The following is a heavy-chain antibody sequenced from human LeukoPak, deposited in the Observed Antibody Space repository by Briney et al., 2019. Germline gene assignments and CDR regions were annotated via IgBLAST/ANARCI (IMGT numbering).Heavy chain of an antibody. Sequence: SETLSLTCAVYGGSFSGYYWSWIRQPPGKGLEWIGEINHSGSTNYNPSLKSRVTISVDTSKNQFSLKLSSVTAADTAVYYCARGNGRLGYCSSTSCYRWIDPWGQGTLVTVSS. J-gene: IGHJ5*02. V-gene: IGHV4-34*01. D-gene: IGHD2-2*01. CDR3: ARGNGRLGYCSSTSCYRWIDP. CDR2: INHSGST. CDR1: GGSFSGYY.